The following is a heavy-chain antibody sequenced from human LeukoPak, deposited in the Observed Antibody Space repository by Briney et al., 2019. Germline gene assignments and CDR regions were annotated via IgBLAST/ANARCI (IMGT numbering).Heavy chain of an antibody. CDR1: GFTFTFSSYG. D-gene: IGHD5-18*01. J-gene: IGHJ4*02. CDR2: ISYDGSNK. CDR3: AKERYRNGEIFDY. V-gene: IGHV3-30*18. Sequence: AGGSLRLSCAASGFTFTFSSYGMHWVRQAPGKGLEWVAFISYDGSNKYYADSVKGRFTISRDNSKNTLYLQINSLRAEDTAVYYCAKERYRNGEIFDYWGQGTLVTVSS.